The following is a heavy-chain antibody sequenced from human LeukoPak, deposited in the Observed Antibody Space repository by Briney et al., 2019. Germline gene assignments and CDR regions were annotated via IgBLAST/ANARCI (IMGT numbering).Heavy chain of an antibody. D-gene: IGHD3-10*01. V-gene: IGHV4-34*01. J-gene: IGHJ4*02. Sequence: SETPSLTCAVYGGSFSGYYWSWIRQPPGKGLEWIGEINHSGSTNYNPSLKSRVTISVDTSKNQFSLKLSSVTAADTAVYYCAGHRILRMVRGVIEKYYFDYWGQGTLVTVSS. CDR1: GGSFSGYY. CDR2: INHSGST. CDR3: AGHRILRMVRGVIEKYYFDY.